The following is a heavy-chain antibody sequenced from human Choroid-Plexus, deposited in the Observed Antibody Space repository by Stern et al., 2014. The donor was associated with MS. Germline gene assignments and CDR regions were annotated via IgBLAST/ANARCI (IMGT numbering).Heavy chain of an antibody. J-gene: IGHJ5*02. V-gene: IGHV3-30*18. D-gene: IGHD2/OR15-2a*01. CDR1: GFTFGSCA. CDR2: LSYDGSNK. Sequence: MQMVESGGGVVQPGRPLRLSCVASGFTFGSCAMHWVRQAPGKGLERVPGLSYDGSNKYYADSVKGRFTISRDNSQNTLYMQMSSLRPEDTAVYYCAKDRQYLTYFFDHWGQGSLVTVSS. CDR3: AKDRQYLTYFFDH.